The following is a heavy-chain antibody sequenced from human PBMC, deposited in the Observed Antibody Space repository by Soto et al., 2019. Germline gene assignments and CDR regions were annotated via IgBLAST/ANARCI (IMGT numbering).Heavy chain of an antibody. CDR1: GYTFTNYD. CDR3: AKRSSSRYGDYYSDY. CDR2: MNPNNGNT. D-gene: IGHD6-13*01. V-gene: IGHV1-8*01. J-gene: IGHJ4*02. Sequence: GASVKVSCKASGYTFTNYDINWVRQATGQGLEWMGWMNPNNGNTGYAQKFQGRVTMTRDTSITTAYMELRSLRPEDTAVYYCAKRSSSRYGDYYSDYWGQGTLVTVSS.